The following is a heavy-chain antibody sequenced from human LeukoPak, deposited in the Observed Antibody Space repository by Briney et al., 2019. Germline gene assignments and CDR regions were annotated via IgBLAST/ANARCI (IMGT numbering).Heavy chain of an antibody. CDR1: GFTFSSYS. J-gene: IGHJ6*02. CDR2: ISSSSSTI. Sequence: GGSLRLSCAASGFTFSSYSMNWVRQAPGKGLEWVSYISSSSSTIYYADSVKGRFTISRDNAMNSLYLQMNSLRDEDTAVYYCARDNRIVLMVYAKWHGMDVWGQGTTVTVSS. V-gene: IGHV3-48*02. CDR3: ARDNRIVLMVYAKWHGMDV. D-gene: IGHD2-8*01.